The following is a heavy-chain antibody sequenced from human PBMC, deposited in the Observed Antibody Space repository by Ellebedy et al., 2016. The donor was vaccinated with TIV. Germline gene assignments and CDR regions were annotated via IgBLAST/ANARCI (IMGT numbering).Heavy chain of an antibody. Sequence: SETLSLXXTVSGGSISSYYWSWIRQPPGKGLEWIGYIYYSGSTNYNPSLKSRVTISVDTSKNQFSLKLSSVTAADTAVYYCARGYWYFDLWGRGTLVTVSS. CDR3: ARGYWYFDL. V-gene: IGHV4-59*12. CDR1: GGSISSYY. J-gene: IGHJ2*01. CDR2: IYYSGST.